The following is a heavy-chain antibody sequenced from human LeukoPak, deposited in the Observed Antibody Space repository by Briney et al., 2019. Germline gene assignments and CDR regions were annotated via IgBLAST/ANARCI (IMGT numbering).Heavy chain of an antibody. CDR1: GFTFSRFW. CDR3: ARDGTYTDYDPDFDI. D-gene: IGHD5-12*01. CDR2: IKQDGSEK. V-gene: IGHV3-7*04. J-gene: IGHJ4*02. Sequence: GGALRLSCAASGFTFSRFWMSWVRQAPAKGLEWVANIKQDGSEKYYVDSVKGRFTISRDNAKNSLYLQMNSLRAEDTAVFYCARDGTYTDYDPDFDIWGQGTLVTVSS.